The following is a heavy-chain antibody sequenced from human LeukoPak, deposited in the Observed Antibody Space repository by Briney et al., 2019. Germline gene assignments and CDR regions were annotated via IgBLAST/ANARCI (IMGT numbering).Heavy chain of an antibody. CDR2: IYHSGST. D-gene: IGHD2-2*01. CDR3: ARTRREYQLLSFDY. CDR1: GYSISSGYY. Sequence: KPSETLSLTCAVSGYSISSGYYWGWIRQPPGKGLEWIGSIYHSGSTYYNPSLKSRVTISVDTSKNQFSLKLSSATAADTAVYYCARTRREYQLLSFDYWGQGTLVTVSS. J-gene: IGHJ4*02. V-gene: IGHV4-38-2*01.